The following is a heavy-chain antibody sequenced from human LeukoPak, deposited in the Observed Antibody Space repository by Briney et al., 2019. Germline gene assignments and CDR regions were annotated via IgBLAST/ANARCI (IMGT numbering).Heavy chain of an antibody. V-gene: IGHV4-39*07. Sequence: PSETLSLTCTVSGGSISSSSYYWGWIRQPPGKGLEWIGSIYYSGSTYYNPSLKSRVTMSVDTSKNQFSLKLSSVTAADTAVYYWARAPLFSYDSSVYMGYFDYGAQETRVTVS. J-gene: IGHJ4*02. CDR3: ARAPLFSYDSSVYMGYFDY. CDR2: IYYSGST. D-gene: IGHD3-22*01. CDR1: GGSISSSSYY.